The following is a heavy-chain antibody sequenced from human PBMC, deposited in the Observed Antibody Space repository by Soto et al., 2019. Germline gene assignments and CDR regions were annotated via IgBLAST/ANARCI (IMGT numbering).Heavy chain of an antibody. CDR1: GFTFSSYW. Sequence: PGGSLRLSCAASGFTFSSYWMHWVRQAPGKGLVWVSYINSSGSTIYYADSVKGRFTISRDNAKNTLYLQMNSLRAEDTAVYYCARDLVERLMEGYYYYYMDVWGKGTTVTVSS. V-gene: IGHV3-48*04. D-gene: IGHD1-1*01. CDR2: INSSGSTI. CDR3: ARDLVERLMEGYYYYYMDV. J-gene: IGHJ6*03.